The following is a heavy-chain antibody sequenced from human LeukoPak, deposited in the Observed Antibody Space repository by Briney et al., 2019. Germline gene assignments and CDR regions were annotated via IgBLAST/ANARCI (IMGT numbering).Heavy chain of an antibody. V-gene: IGHV3-21*01. J-gene: IGHJ4*02. CDR3: ARGLGYSYGQPWDY. CDR2: MSRSSSYI. CDR1: GFTFSDYF. D-gene: IGHD5-18*01. Sequence: GGSLRLSCAASGFTFSDYFMNWVRQAPGKGLEWVSSMSRSSSYIYYADSVKGRFTISRDNAKNSLYLQMNSLRAEDTAVYYCARGLGYSYGQPWDYWGQGTLVTVSS.